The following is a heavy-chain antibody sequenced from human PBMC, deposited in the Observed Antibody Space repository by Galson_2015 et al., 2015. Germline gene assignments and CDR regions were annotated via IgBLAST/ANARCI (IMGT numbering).Heavy chain of an antibody. CDR3: ARQILHSDFWSGHYATKFDY. V-gene: IGHV3-21*01. D-gene: IGHD3-3*01. CDR2: ISSTTTYI. CDR1: EFTFSSYY. Sequence: SLRLSCAASEFTFSSYYMSWVRQAPGKGLEWVSSISSTTTYIYYADSVKGRFTISRDNAKNSLYLQMNSLGAEDTAVYYCARQILHSDFWSGHYATKFDYWGQGTLVTGAS. J-gene: IGHJ4*02.